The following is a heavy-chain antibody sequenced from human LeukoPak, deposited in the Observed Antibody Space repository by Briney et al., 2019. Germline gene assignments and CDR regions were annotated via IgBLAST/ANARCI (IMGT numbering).Heavy chain of an antibody. CDR1: GGSFSDYY. D-gene: IGHD6-19*01. J-gene: IGHJ4*02. CDR2: INHSGST. CDR3: ARGLPISGWVN. Sequence: SETLSLTCAVYGGSFSDYYWSWIRQPPGKGLQWIGEINHSGSTNYNPSLKSRVTISVDTSKTQFSLKLSSVTAADTAVYYYARGLPISGWVNWGQGTLVTVSS. V-gene: IGHV4-34*01.